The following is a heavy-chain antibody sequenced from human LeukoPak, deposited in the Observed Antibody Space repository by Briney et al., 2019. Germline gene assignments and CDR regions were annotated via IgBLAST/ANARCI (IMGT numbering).Heavy chain of an antibody. CDR2: IYYSGST. CDR1: GGSISSYY. CDR3: ARGGRGSGVAFDI. Sequence: PSETLSLTCTVSGGSISSYYWSWIRQPPGKGLEWIGYIYYSGSTNYNPSLKSRVTISVDTSKNQFSLKLSSVTAADTAVYYCARGGRGSGVAFDIWGQGTMVTVSS. V-gene: IGHV4-59*01. J-gene: IGHJ3*02. D-gene: IGHD3-16*01.